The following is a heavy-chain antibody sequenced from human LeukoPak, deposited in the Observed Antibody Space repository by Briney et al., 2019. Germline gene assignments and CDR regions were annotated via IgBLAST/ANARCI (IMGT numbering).Heavy chain of an antibody. CDR3: ASLNYCITTSCHGIHV. J-gene: IGHJ6*01. V-gene: IGHV4-30-2*01. Sequence: PSETLSPTYPLSAALVSRPGYAWGWIRQPPGKGLEYIGYISHSGSTYYNPSLKSRVTISVDTSKNQFSLKLSSGTAADAAVYYFASLNYCITTSCHGIHVWPQGTTVSVSS. CDR2: ISHSGST. CDR1: AALVSRPGYA. D-gene: IGHD2-2*01.